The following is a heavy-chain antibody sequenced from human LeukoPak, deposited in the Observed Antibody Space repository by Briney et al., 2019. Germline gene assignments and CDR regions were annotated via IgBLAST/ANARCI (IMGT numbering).Heavy chain of an antibody. D-gene: IGHD6-19*01. Sequence: SETLSLTCTVSGGSISSSYYWSWIRQPPGKGLEWIGEINHSGSTNYNPSLKSRVTISVDTSKNQFSLKLSSVTAADTAVYYCASVDSIAVAAYWGQGTLVTVSS. V-gene: IGHV4-34*01. CDR2: INHSGST. J-gene: IGHJ4*02. CDR3: ASVDSIAVAAY. CDR1: GGSISSSYY.